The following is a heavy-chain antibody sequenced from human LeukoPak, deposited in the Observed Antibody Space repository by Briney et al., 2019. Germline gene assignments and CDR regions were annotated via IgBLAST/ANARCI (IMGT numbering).Heavy chain of an antibody. D-gene: IGHD3-10*01. V-gene: IGHV3-30*01. J-gene: IGHJ4*02. CDR1: GFTFSNYA. Sequence: PGGSLRLSCAASGFTFSNYAMHWVRQAPGKGLEWVSLISSGGTYEYYADSVKGRFTISRDNSKNTLYLQLNSLIAEDTAVYYCARDSTYYYDSGSSGPHYFDNWGQGTLVTVSS. CDR2: ISSGGTYE. CDR3: ARDSTYYYDSGSSGPHYFDN.